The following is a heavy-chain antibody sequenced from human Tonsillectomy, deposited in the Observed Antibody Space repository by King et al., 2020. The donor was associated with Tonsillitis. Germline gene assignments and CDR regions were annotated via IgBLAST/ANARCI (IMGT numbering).Heavy chain of an antibody. J-gene: IGHJ4*02. Sequence: VQLVESGGGLVQPGGSLRLSCAASAFTFSDYWMSWVRQAPGKGLEWVANINQDGSETKYVDFVRGRFTISNDNAKNSLYLQMNSLGAEDTAVYYCARDGVFDYWGQGTLVTISS. CDR2: INQDGSET. CDR1: AFTFSDYW. V-gene: IGHV3-7*03. CDR3: ARDGVFDY.